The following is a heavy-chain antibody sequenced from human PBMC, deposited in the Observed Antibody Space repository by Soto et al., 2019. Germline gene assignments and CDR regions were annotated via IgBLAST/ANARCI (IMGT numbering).Heavy chain of an antibody. CDR3: AADPLPTVTRNYYYGMDV. V-gene: IGHV1-58*01. Sequence: VKVSCKASGFTFTSSAVQWVRQARGQRLEWIGWIVVGSGNTNYAQKFQERVTITRDMSTSTAYMELSSLRSEDTAVYYCAADPLPTVTRNYYYGMDVWGQGTTVTVSS. D-gene: IGHD4-17*01. CDR2: IVVGSGNT. J-gene: IGHJ6*02. CDR1: GFTFTSSA.